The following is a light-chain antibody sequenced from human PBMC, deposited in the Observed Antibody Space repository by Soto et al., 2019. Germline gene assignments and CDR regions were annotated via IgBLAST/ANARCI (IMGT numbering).Light chain of an antibody. CDR1: NIGSKN. V-gene: IGLV3-9*01. Sequence: SYELTQPLSVSVALGQTARFTCGGNNIGSKNVHWYQQKPGQAPVLVIYNDSNQPAGIPERFSGSNSGSTATLTISRAEAGDEADYYCQVWDTSSALIGGGTKLTVL. J-gene: IGLJ2*01. CDR3: QVWDTSSAL. CDR2: NDS.